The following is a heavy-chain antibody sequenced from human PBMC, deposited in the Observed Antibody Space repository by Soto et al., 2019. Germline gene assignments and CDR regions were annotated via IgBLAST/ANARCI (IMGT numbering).Heavy chain of an antibody. CDR2: ISSNSNYI. CDR3: AGDRAAAGGGGFDP. D-gene: IGHD6-13*01. Sequence: EVQLVESGGGLVKPGGSLRLSCAASGFTFSNYIMNWVRQAPGKGLEWVSSISSNSNYIYYPDSVKGRFAISRDNAKNSPYLQMNRPGVEDTAVFYCAGDRAAAGGGGFDPWGQGTLVTVSS. J-gene: IGHJ5*02. V-gene: IGHV3-21*01. CDR1: GFTFSNYI.